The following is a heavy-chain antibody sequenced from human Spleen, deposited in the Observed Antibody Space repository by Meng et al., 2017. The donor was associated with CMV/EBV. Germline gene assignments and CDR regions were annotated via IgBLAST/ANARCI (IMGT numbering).Heavy chain of an antibody. CDR3: ARGGYCSSTSCYKPYFYYGMDV. CDR1: GYTFTGYY. Sequence: ASVKVSCKASGYTFTGYYMHWVRQAPGQGLEWMGWINPNSGGTNYAQKFQGRVTMTRDASISTAYMEMSRLRSDDTAVYSCARGGYCSSTSCYKPYFYYGMDVWGQGTTVTVSS. D-gene: IGHD2-2*02. J-gene: IGHJ6*02. V-gene: IGHV1-2*02. CDR2: INPNSGGT.